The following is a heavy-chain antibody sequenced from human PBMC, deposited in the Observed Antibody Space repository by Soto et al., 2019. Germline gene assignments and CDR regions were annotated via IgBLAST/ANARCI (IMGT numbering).Heavy chain of an antibody. CDR1: GYTFTGYY. D-gene: IGHD3-3*01. V-gene: IGHV1-2*04. CDR2: INPNSGGT. Sequence: ASVKVSCKASGYTFTGYYMHWVRQAPGQGLEWMGWINPNSGGTNYAQKFQGWVTMTRDTSISTAYMELSRLRSDDTAVYYCARGYVFWSGYYKNYYYYMDVWGKGTTVTVSS. CDR3: ARGYVFWSGYYKNYYYYMDV. J-gene: IGHJ6*03.